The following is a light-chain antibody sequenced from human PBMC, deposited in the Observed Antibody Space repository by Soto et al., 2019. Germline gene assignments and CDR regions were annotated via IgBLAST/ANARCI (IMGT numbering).Light chain of an antibody. J-gene: IGKJ2*01. CDR1: QGISSA. V-gene: IGKV1-13*02. CDR3: QQFNSYPPT. Sequence: AIQLTQSPSSLSASVGDRVTVTCRASQGISSALARYQQKAGQAPKLLIYDASSLESGVPSRFSGRGSGTDFSLTISSPQPEDFATYYCQQFNSYPPTFGQGTKLEIK. CDR2: DAS.